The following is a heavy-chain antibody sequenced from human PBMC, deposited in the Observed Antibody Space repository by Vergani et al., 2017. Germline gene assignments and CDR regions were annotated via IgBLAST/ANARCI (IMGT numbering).Heavy chain of an antibody. CDR2: ISFDGNSK. D-gene: IGHD5-12*01. J-gene: IGHJ3*02. V-gene: IGHV3-30*03. Sequence: QVQLVESGGGVVQPGRSLRLSCAASGFTFSSYGMHWVRQAPGKGLEWVAVISFDGNSKFYVDSVKGRFTISRDNSKNTLYLQMNSLRAEDTAVYYCAAGSFDAFDIWGQGTMVTVSS. CDR1: GFTFSSYG. CDR3: AAGSFDAFDI.